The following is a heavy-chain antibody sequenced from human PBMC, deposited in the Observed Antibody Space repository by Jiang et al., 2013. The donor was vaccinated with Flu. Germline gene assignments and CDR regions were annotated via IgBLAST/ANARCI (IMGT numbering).Heavy chain of an antibody. V-gene: IGHV4-34*01. J-gene: IGHJ4*02. Sequence: LLKPSETLSLTCAVYGGSFSGYYWSWIRQPPGRGWSGLGKSIIVEAPTTTRPSKSRVTISVDTSKNQFSLKLSSVTAADTAVYYCARGILYSDYWGQGTLVTVSS. D-gene: IGHD2/OR15-2a*01. CDR1: GGSFSGYY. CDR2: SIIVEAP. CDR3: ARGILYSDY.